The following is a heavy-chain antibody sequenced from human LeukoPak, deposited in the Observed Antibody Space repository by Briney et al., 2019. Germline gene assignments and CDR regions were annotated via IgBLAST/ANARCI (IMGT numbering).Heavy chain of an antibody. D-gene: IGHD6-13*01. J-gene: IGHJ4*02. CDR3: ARKRIADDY. V-gene: IGHV1-46*01. CDR2: INPSGGST. Sequence: GASVKVSCKASGYTFTGYYMHWVRQAPGQGLEWMGIINPSGGSTSYAQKFQGRVTMTRDMSTSTVYMELSSLRSDDTAVYYCARKRIADDYWGQGTLVTVSS. CDR1: GYTFTGYY.